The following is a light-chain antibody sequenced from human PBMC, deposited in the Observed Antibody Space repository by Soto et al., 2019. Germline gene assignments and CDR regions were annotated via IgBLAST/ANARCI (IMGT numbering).Light chain of an antibody. Sequence: EVVMTQSPGTLSVSPGERATLSCRASQSVSSNSAWYQQRPGQAPRLVMYEATTRATGVPDRFSGSGSGTEFTLTISSLQSEDFAVYFCQQYNYWYTFGQGTKLEIK. J-gene: IGKJ2*01. V-gene: IGKV3D-15*01. CDR2: EAT. CDR3: QQYNYWYT. CDR1: QSVSSN.